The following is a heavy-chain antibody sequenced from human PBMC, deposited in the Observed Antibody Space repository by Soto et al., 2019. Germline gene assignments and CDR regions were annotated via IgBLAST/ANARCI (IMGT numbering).Heavy chain of an antibody. CDR2: IYYSGSI. J-gene: IGHJ5*02. V-gene: IGHV4-61*01. CDR1: CGSVSSGSYY. CDR3: ARDGSYYDSSGYHLNWFDP. D-gene: IGHD3-22*01. Sequence: ASETLSLPCTVSCGSVSSGSYYWGWIRQPPGEGLEWIGYIYYSGSINYNPSLKSRVTISVDTSKNQFSLKLSSVTAADTAVYYCARDGSYYDSSGYHLNWFDPWGQGTLVTVSS.